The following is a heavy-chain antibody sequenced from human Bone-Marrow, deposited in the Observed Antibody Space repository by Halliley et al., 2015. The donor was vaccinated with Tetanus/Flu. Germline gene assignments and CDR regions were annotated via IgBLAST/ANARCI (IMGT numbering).Heavy chain of an antibody. J-gene: IGHJ4*02. CDR2: ISASNGRR. CDR3: ARAGGGGTGSYSYY. V-gene: IGHV1-18*04. Sequence: QLVQSGAEVKKPGASVKVSCKASGYSFASHGVSWVRQAPGQGLEWMGWISASNGRRNYAEKLQGRVTMTTDTSTSTAYLELRSRRSGDTAVYYCARAGGGGTGSYSYYWGQGPLVTVSS. D-gene: IGHD1-26*01. CDR1: GYSFASHG.